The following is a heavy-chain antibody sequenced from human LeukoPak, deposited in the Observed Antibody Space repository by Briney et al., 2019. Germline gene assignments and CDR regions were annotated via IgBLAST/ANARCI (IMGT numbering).Heavy chain of an antibody. CDR1: GFTFSSYE. CDR3: VRDHYYSMDV. J-gene: IGHJ6*03. CDR2: ISSSGSTI. V-gene: IGHV3-48*03. Sequence: PGGSLRLSCAASGFTFSSYEMNWVRQAPGKGLEWVSYISSSGSTIYYADSVKGRFTISRDNAKNSLYLQMNSLRADDTAIYYCVRDHYYSMDVWGKGTTVTISS.